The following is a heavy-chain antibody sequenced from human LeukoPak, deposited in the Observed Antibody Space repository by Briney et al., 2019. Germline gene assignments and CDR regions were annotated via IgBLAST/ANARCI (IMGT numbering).Heavy chain of an antibody. CDR3: ARARDAWAVAGSIDY. V-gene: IGHV4-61*02. Sequence: SETLSLTCTVSGGSISSGSYYWSWIRQPAGKGLEWIGRIYTSGSTNYNPSLKSRVTVSVDTSKNQFSLKLSSVTAADTAVYYCARARDAWAVAGSIDYWGQGTLVTVSS. D-gene: IGHD6-19*01. CDR1: GGSISSGSYY. CDR2: IYTSGST. J-gene: IGHJ4*02.